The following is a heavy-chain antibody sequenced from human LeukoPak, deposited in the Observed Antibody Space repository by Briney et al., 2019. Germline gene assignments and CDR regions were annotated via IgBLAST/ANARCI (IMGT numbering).Heavy chain of an antibody. Sequence: KASETLSLTCTVSGGSFGGYYWTWIRQFPGKGLEWIAEINYGRNSNYNPSLVRRVTISADTSTNQVSLKLSSLTAADTAIYYCARAITYGSGSYYFDYWGQGTLVAVSS. D-gene: IGHD3-10*01. CDR1: GGSFGGYY. V-gene: IGHV4-34*01. J-gene: IGHJ4*02. CDR3: ARAITYGSGSYYFDY. CDR2: INYGRNS.